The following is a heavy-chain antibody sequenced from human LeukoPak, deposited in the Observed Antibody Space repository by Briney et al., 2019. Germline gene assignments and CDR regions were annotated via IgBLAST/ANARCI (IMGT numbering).Heavy chain of an antibody. CDR2: IYTSGST. V-gene: IGHV4-4*07. CDR1: GGSISSYY. Sequence: SETLSLTRTVSGGSISSYYWSWIRQPAGKGPEWIGRIYTSGSTNYNPSLKSRVTISVDKSKNQFSLKLSSVTAADTAVYYCARDDPRGYYGSGSYYIGSYFDYWGQGTLVTVSS. J-gene: IGHJ4*02. CDR3: ARDDPRGYYGSGSYYIGSYFDY. D-gene: IGHD3-10*01.